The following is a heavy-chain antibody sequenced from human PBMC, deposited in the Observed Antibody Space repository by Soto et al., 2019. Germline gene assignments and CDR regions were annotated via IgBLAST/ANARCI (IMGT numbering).Heavy chain of an antibody. CDR2: IYYSGST. D-gene: IGHD4-17*01. Sequence: PSETLSLTCTVSGGSISSYSWSWIRQPPGKGLEWIGYIYYSGSTNYNPSLKSRVTISVDTSKNQFSLKLSSVTAADTAVYYCARDIDYPDPWGQGTLVTVSS. V-gene: IGHV4-59*01. CDR3: ARDIDYPDP. J-gene: IGHJ5*02. CDR1: GGSISSYS.